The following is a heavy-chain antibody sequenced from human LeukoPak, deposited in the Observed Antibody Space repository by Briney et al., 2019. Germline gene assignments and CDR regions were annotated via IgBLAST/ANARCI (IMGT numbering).Heavy chain of an antibody. CDR1: GFTFSSYA. D-gene: IGHD3-22*01. Sequence: PGGSLRLSCAASGFTFSSYAMHWVRQAPGKGLEWVAVISYDGSNKYYADSVKGRFTISRDNSKNTLYLQMNSLRAEDTAVYYCARGGLSRYDSSGYSPNYWGQGALVTVSS. CDR2: ISYDGSNK. CDR3: ARGGLSRYDSSGYSPNY. V-gene: IGHV3-30-3*01. J-gene: IGHJ4*02.